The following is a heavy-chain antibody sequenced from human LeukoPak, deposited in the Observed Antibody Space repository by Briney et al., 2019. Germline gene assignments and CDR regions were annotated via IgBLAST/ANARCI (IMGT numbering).Heavy chain of an antibody. Sequence: QPGGSLRLSCAASGFTFSSYAMSWVRQAPGKGLEWVSAISGSGGGTYYADSVKGRFTISRDNSKNTLYLQMNSLRAEDTAVYYCAKFDPSDIVATIAALDYWGQGTLVTVSS. D-gene: IGHD5-12*01. J-gene: IGHJ4*02. CDR1: GFTFSSYA. CDR3: AKFDPSDIVATIAALDY. V-gene: IGHV3-23*01. CDR2: ISGSGGGT.